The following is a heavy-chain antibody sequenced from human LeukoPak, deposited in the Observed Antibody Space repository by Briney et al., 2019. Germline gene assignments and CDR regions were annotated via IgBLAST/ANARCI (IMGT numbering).Heavy chain of an antibody. CDR1: GYTFTGYY. CDR3: ARDPSSRYYYYYYMDV. Sequence: ASVKVSCKASGYTFTGYYMHWVRQAPGQGLEWMGWINPNSGGTNYAQKFQGRVTMTRDTSISTAYMELSRLRSDDTAVYYCARDPSSRYYYYYYMDVWGKGTTVTVSS. V-gene: IGHV1-2*02. J-gene: IGHJ6*03. CDR2: INPNSGGT. D-gene: IGHD6-6*01.